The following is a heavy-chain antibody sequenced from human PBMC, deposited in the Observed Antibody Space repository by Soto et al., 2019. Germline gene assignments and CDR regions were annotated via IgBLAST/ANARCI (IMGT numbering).Heavy chain of an antibody. CDR2: TSYDGSSK. J-gene: IGHJ4*02. Sequence: ESGGGVVQPGRSLRLSCAASGFTFSSYGMHWVRQAPGKGLEWVAVTSYDGSSKYYADSVKDRFTISRDNSKSTLYLQMNSLRSDDTAVYYCAKEKAYSSGWSDYWGQGTLVTVSS. V-gene: IGHV3-30*18. CDR1: GFTFSSYG. D-gene: IGHD6-19*01. CDR3: AKEKAYSSGWSDY.